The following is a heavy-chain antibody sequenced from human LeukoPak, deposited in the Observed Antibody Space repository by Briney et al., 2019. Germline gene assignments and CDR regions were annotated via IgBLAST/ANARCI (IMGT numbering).Heavy chain of an antibody. D-gene: IGHD1-26*01. CDR3: ARDLTGYSGSYSDY. CDR2: IKQDGSEK. V-gene: IGHV3-7*01. CDR1: GFTFSSYW. Sequence: GGSLRLSCAASGFTFSSYWMSWVRQAPGKGLEWVANIKQDGSEKYYVDSVKGRFTISRDNAKNSLYLQMNSLRAEDTAVYYCARDLTGYSGSYSDYWGQGTLVTVSS. J-gene: IGHJ4*02.